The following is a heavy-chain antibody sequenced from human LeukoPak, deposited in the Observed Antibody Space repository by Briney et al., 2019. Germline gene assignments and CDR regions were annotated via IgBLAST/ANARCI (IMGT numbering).Heavy chain of an antibody. J-gene: IGHJ6*03. D-gene: IGHD3-22*01. V-gene: IGHV4-4*07. CDR2: FYTSGST. CDR1: GDSISSYY. Sequence: KPSETLSLTCIVSGDSISSYYWSWIRQPAGKGLEWIGRFYTSGSTNYNPSLKSRVTMSVDTSQNQFSLKLSSVTAADTAVYYCAREALIEGFYYYMDVWGKGTTVTVSS. CDR3: AREALIEGFYYYMDV.